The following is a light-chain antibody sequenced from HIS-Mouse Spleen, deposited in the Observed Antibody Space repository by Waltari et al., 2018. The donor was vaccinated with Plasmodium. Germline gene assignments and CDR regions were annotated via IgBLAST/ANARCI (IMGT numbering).Light chain of an antibody. V-gene: IGKV1-39*01. CDR1: QGISIY. CDR2: AAS. Sequence: IQMTQSPSSLSASVGDRVTITCRTSQGISIYVNCYQQKPGKAPNLLIYAASSLQTWVPSRFSGSGSGTDFTLTISSLQPEDVATYYCQQSYSTWTFGQGTKVEIK. J-gene: IGKJ1*01. CDR3: QQSYSTWT.